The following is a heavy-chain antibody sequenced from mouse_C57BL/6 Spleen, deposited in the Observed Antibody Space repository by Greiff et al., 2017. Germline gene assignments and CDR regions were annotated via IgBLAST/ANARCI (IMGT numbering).Heavy chain of an antibody. D-gene: IGHD1-1*01. Sequence: VQLQQSGAELVRPGASVTLSCKASGYTFTDYEMHWVKQTPVHGLEWIGAIDPETGGTAYNQKFKGKAILTADKSSSTAYMELRSLTSEDSAVYYCTRWRGTVVDWYFDVWGTGTTVTVSS. CDR2: IDPETGGT. CDR3: TRWRGTVVDWYFDV. V-gene: IGHV1-15*01. CDR1: GYTFTDYE. J-gene: IGHJ1*03.